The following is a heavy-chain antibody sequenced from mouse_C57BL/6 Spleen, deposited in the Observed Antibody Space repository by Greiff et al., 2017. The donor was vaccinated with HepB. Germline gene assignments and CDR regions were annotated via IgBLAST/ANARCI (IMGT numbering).Heavy chain of an antibody. Sequence: QVHVKQPGAELVKPGASVKLSCKASGYTFTSYWMQWVKQRPGQGLEWIGEIDPSDSYTNYNQKFKGKATLTVDTSSSTAYMQLSSLTSEDSAVYYCARCLPRGAMDYWGQGTSVTVSS. CDR3: ARCLPRGAMDY. D-gene: IGHD2-10*01. V-gene: IGHV1-50*01. CDR1: GYTFTSYW. J-gene: IGHJ4*01. CDR2: IDPSDSYT.